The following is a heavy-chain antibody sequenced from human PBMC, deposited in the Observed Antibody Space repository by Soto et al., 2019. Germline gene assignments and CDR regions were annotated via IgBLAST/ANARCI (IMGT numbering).Heavy chain of an antibody. CDR3: ARGLGTIFGVVITYYYMDV. V-gene: IGHV4-59*01. CDR1: GGSISSYY. J-gene: IGHJ6*03. CDR2: IYYSGST. Sequence: SETLSLTCTVSGGSISSYYWSLIRQPPGKGLEWIGYIYYSGSTNYNPSLKSRVTISVDTSKNQFSLKLSSVTAADTAVYYCARGLGTIFGVVITYYYMDVWGKGTTVTVSS. D-gene: IGHD3-3*01.